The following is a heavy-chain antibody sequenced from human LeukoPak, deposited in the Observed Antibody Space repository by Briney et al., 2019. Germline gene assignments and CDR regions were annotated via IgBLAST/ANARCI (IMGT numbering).Heavy chain of an antibody. Sequence: PSETLSLTCTVSGGSISSCYWSWIRQPPGKGLEWIGYIYYSGSTNYNPSLKSRVTISVGTSKNQFSLKLSSVTAADTAVYYCARSGYCSGGSCIDAFDIWGQGTMVTVSS. V-gene: IGHV4-59*01. D-gene: IGHD2-15*01. CDR2: IYYSGST. CDR1: GGSISSCY. CDR3: ARSGYCSGGSCIDAFDI. J-gene: IGHJ3*02.